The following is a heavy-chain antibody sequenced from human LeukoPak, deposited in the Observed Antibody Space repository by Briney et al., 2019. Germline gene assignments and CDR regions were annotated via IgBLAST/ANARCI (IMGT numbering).Heavy chain of an antibody. J-gene: IGHJ4*02. CDR3: ARSMDTAMSGCYFDY. CDR1: GYSFTSYW. CDR2: IYPGDSDT. D-gene: IGHD5-18*01. V-gene: IGHV5-51*01. Sequence: GESLKISCKGSGYSFTSYWIGWVRQMPGKGLEWMGIIYPGDSDTRYSPSFQGQVTISADKSISTVYLQWSSLKASDTAMYYCARSMDTAMSGCYFDYWGQGTLVTVSS.